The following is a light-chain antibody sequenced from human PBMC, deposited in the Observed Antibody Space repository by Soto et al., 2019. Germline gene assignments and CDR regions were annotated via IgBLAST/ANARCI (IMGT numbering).Light chain of an antibody. V-gene: IGLV1-51*01. Sequence: QAVVTQPPSVSAAPGQKVTISCSGSSSNIGNNYVSWYQQLPGTAPKLLIYDNNKRPSGIPDRFSGSKSGTSATLGITGLQTGDEADYCCGTWDSSLSAVVFGGGTKVTVL. CDR3: GTWDSSLSAVV. CDR1: SSNIGNNY. CDR2: DNN. J-gene: IGLJ2*01.